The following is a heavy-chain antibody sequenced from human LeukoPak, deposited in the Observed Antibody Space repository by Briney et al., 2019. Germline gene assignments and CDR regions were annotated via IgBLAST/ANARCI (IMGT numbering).Heavy chain of an antibody. CDR1: GYPFTGYY. V-gene: IGHV1-2*02. Sequence: SVKVSCKASGYPFTGYYMPWVRQAPGQGLVWMGWINPNSGGTNYAQKFQGRVTMTRDTSISTAYMELSRLRSDDTAVYYCARDTASPRYDYWGQGTLVTVSS. D-gene: IGHD5-18*01. CDR2: INPNSGGT. CDR3: ARDTASPRYDY. J-gene: IGHJ4*02.